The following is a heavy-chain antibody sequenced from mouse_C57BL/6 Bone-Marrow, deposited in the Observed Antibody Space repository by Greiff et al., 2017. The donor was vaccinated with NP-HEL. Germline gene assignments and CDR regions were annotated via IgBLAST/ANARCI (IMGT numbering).Heavy chain of an antibody. J-gene: IGHJ3*01. CDR2: IYPGGGNT. Sequence: QVQLQQSGAELVRPGASVKLSCKASGYTFTSYGISWVKQRTGQGLEWLGEIYPGGGNTYYTEKFKGKATLTTDKSSTTGYMELHSLRSEDAAVYFCAGAWFAFAGQGTLVTVSA. CDR3: AGAWFAF. CDR1: GYTFTSYG. V-gene: IGHV1-81*01.